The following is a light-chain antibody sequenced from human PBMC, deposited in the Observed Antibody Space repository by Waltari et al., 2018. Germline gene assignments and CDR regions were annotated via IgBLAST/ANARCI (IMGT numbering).Light chain of an antibody. CDR3: QHYNNYSPWT. CDR2: KAS. Sequence: DIQMIQSSSPLPASVADRFTITCRTSQYINSWLEWYQQKPGKAPKLLIYKASSLESGVPSRFSGSGSGTEFTLTITSLQPDDFATYFCQHYNNYSPWTFGQGTKVEVK. J-gene: IGKJ1*01. CDR1: QYINSW. V-gene: IGKV1-5*03.